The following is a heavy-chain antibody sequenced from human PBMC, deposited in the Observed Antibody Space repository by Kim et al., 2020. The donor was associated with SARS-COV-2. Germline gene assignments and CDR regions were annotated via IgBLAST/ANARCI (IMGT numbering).Heavy chain of an antibody. Sequence: ASVKVSCKASGYTFSRYYMHWVRQAPGQGLEWMGVINPSGGSTSYAQKFQGRVTMTRDTSTSTVYMELSSLRSEDTAVYYCTRGGSGSPRLGDYFDYWGQGTLVTVSS. V-gene: IGHV1-46*01. CDR2: INPSGGST. CDR3: TRGGSGSPRLGDYFDY. J-gene: IGHJ4*02. CDR1: GYTFSRYY. D-gene: IGHD1-26*01.